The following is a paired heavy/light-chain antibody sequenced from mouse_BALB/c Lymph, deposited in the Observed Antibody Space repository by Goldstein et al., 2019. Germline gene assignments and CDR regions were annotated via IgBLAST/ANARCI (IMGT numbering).Heavy chain of an antibody. V-gene: IGHV3-2*02. CDR3: ARGQLGLRRWFAY. CDR2: ISYSGST. D-gene: IGHD3-2*01. Sequence: DVQLQESGPGLVKPSQSLSLTCTVTGYSITSDYAWNWIRQFPGNKLEWMGYISYSGSTSYNPSLKSRISITRDTSKNQFFLQLNSVTTEDTATYYCARGQLGLRRWFAYWGQGTLVTVSA. J-gene: IGHJ3*01. CDR1: GYSITSDYA.
Light chain of an antibody. CDR2: LTS. Sequence: QIVLTQSPALMSASPGEKVTMTCSASSSVSYMYWYQQKPRSSPKPWIYLTSNLASGVPARFSGSGSGTSYSLTISSMEAEDAATYYCQQWSSNPPTFGAGTKLELK. CDR3: QQWSSNPPT. CDR1: SSVSY. J-gene: IGKJ5*01. V-gene: IGKV4-68*01.